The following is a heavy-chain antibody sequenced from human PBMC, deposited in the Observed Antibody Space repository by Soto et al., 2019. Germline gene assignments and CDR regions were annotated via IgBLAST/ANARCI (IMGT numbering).Heavy chain of an antibody. CDR3: ARDPVPSDARPVRYPADI. J-gene: IGHJ3*02. V-gene: IGHV1-46*01. CDR1: GYTFTTYY. Sequence: QVRLVQSGADMKKPGASVTVSCRASGYTFTTYYLHWVRQAPGQGLEGMGIINPNGGSTTYSQHFQGRLTLTRDTSATPVYMELTGLPFADTAVYFCARDPVPSDARPVRYPADIWGQGTLVTISS. D-gene: IGHD2-2*02. CDR2: INPNGGST.